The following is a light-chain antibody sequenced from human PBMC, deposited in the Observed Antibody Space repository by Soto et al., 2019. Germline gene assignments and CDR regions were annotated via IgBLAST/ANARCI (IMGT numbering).Light chain of an antibody. J-gene: IGKJ3*01. Sequence: VLTQSPGTLSLSPGERATLSCRASQSVAANYLPLYLQKRGQAPRLLIYGASSRATGIPDRFSGSGSGTDFTLTISRLEPKDVSAYYCHQYGTAPLTFGPGTKVDIK. CDR1: QSVAANY. CDR3: HQYGTAPLT. CDR2: GAS. V-gene: IGKV3-20*01.